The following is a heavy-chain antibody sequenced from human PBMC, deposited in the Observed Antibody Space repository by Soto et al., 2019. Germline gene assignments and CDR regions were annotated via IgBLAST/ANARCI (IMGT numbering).Heavy chain of an antibody. CDR1: GYTFNSYA. D-gene: IGHD2-8*01. CDR3: ASDPLYCTDGVGFCFGD. J-gene: IGHJ4*02. CDR2: IKAGNRNT. Sequence: ASVKASCQASGYTFNSYAMHRVRQAHGQRLEWLGWIKAGNRNTKYSQKFQGRVTITRETSASTAYMDLSSLRSEDTAVYYCASDPLYCTDGVGFCFGDWGQGTRVTVSS. V-gene: IGHV1-3*01.